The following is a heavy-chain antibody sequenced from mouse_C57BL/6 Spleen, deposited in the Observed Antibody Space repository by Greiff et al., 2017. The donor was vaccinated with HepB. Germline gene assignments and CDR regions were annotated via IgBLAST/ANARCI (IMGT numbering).Heavy chain of an antibody. CDR2: ISDGGSYT. V-gene: IGHV5-4*01. J-gene: IGHJ4*01. CDR1: GFTFSSYA. CDR3: ARYLKGYAMDY. Sequence: EVQVVESGGGLVKPGGSLKLSCAASGFTFSSYAMSWVRQTPEKRLEWVATISDGGSYTYYPDNVKGRFTISRDNAKNNLYLQMSHLKSEDTAMYYCARYLKGYAMDYWGQGTSVTVSS.